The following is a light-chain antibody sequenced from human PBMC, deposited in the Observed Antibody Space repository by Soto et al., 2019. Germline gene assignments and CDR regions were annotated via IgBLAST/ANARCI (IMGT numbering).Light chain of an antibody. Sequence: DVQMTQSPSSLSASVGDRVTITCRSSQGIAPYLAWFQQKPGKVPRLLIYATSTLQSGVPSRFSGSGSGTHFTLTISSLQPEDVATYSCQKYNSAPLTFGGGTKVEIK. CDR2: ATS. CDR1: QGIAPY. J-gene: IGKJ4*01. V-gene: IGKV1-27*01. CDR3: QKYNSAPLT.